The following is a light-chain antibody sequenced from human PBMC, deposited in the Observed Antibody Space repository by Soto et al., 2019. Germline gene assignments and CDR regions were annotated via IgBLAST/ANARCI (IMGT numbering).Light chain of an antibody. Sequence: QSALTQPPSVSAAPGQKVTISCSGSSSNIGGNSVSWYQQLPGTAPKLLIYDDNKRPSGIPDRFSGYKSGTSATLGITGFQTGEEADYYCGSWDSSLTAYLFGTANKVTV. V-gene: IGLV1-51*01. CDR3: GSWDSSLTAYL. CDR1: SSNIGGNS. CDR2: DDN. J-gene: IGLJ1*01.